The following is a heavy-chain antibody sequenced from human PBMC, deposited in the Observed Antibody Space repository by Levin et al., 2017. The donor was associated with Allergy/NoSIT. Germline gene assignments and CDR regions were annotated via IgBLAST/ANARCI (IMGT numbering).Heavy chain of an antibody. D-gene: IGHD2-2*01. Sequence: SETLSLTCTVSGGSISSGDYYWSWIRQPPGKGLEWIGYIYYSGSTYYNPSLKSRVTISVDTSKNQFSLKLSSVTAADTAVYYCARGHKVVELVDYWGQGTLVTVSS. CDR1: GGSISSGDYY. CDR2: IYYSGST. V-gene: IGHV4-30-4*01. CDR3: ARGHKVVELVDY. J-gene: IGHJ4*02.